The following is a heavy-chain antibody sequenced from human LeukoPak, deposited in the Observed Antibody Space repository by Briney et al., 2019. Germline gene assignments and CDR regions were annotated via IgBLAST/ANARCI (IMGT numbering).Heavy chain of an antibody. CDR3: AGGARRQQPFGY. CDR1: EFTVSSNY. V-gene: IGHV3-66*01. J-gene: IGHJ4*02. CDR2: IYSGGST. Sequence: GGSLRLSCAASEFTVSSNYMNWVRQAPGKGLEWVSVIYSGGSTYYADSVKGRFTISRDNSKNTLYLQMNSLRAEDTAVYYCAGGARRQQPFGYWGQGTLVTVSS. D-gene: IGHD6-13*01.